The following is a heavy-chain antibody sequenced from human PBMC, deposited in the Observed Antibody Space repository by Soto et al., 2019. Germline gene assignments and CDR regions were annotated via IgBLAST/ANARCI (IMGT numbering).Heavy chain of an antibody. V-gene: IGHV1-46*01. CDR3: ARDVLGHDNYETIAYNFDH. J-gene: IGHJ4*02. Sequence: ASVKVSCKASGYSFTNFHIHWVRQAPGQGLEWMGMIDPSGGITRDAQRLQGRITMTRDASTSTVYMELRSLTSEDTAVYYCARDVLGHDNYETIAYNFDHWGQGTLVTVSS. CDR1: GYSFTNFH. D-gene: IGHD3-22*01. CDR2: IDPSGGIT.